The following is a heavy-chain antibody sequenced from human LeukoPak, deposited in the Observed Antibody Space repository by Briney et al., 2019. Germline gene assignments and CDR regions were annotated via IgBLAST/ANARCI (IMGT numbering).Heavy chain of an antibody. D-gene: IGHD6-19*01. CDR3: ARGASVVPGIDNAFDI. Sequence: PGGSLRLSCAASGFTFSSYSMNWVRQAPGKGLEWVSSISTSSSYINYADSVKGRFTISRDTATKSTYLQVTRVMADDPAMNLRARGASVVPGIDNAFDIWGQGTMVTVSS. V-gene: IGHV3-21*01. J-gene: IGHJ3*02. CDR1: GFTFSSYS. CDR2: ISTSSSYI.